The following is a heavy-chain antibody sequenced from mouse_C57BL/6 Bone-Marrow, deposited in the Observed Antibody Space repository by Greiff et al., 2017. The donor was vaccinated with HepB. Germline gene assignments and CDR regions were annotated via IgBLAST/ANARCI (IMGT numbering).Heavy chain of an antibody. J-gene: IGHJ2*01. D-gene: IGHD2-1*01. CDR3: ARRRKLGNFLFDY. Sequence: QVQLQQSGPELVKPGASVKISCKASGYAFSSSWMNWVKQRPGKGLEWIGRIYPGDGDTNYNGKFKGKATLTADKSSSTAYMQLSSLTSEDSAVYVCARRRKLGNFLFDYWGQGTTLTVAS. CDR1: GYAFSSSW. CDR2: IYPGDGDT. V-gene: IGHV1-82*01.